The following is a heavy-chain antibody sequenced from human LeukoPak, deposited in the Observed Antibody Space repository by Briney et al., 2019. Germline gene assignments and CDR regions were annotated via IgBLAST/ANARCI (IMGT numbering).Heavy chain of an antibody. Sequence: GESLRLSCEASGFTFSSYNMNWVRQAPGKGLEWVSSISSSSTYIYYADSVKGRFTISRDNAKNSLYLQMNSLRAQDTAAYYCARDPEVDIWGQGTMVTVSS. J-gene: IGHJ3*02. CDR2: ISSSSTYI. CDR3: ARDPEVDI. V-gene: IGHV3-21*01. CDR1: GFTFSSYN.